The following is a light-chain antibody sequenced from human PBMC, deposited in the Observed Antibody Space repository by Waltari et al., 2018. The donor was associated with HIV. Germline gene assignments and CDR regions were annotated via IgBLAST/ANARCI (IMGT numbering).Light chain of an antibody. J-gene: IGLJ1*01. V-gene: IGLV2-14*01. CDR2: EVS. Sequence: QSALTQPASVSGSPGQSITISCTGTRSDVGGYNYVSWYQQPPGKAPKLMISEVSNRPSGVSNRFSGSKSGNTASLTISGLQAEDEADYYCSSDTSSSSYVFGTGTKVTVL. CDR3: SSDTSSSSYV. CDR1: RSDVGGYNY.